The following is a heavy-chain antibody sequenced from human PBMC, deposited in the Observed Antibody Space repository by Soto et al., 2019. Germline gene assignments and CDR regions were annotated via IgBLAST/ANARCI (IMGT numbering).Heavy chain of an antibody. CDR1: GFTFSSYG. CDR3: ARDGPMGYCSSTSCYEGLVGATLMYYFDY. J-gene: IGHJ4*02. V-gene: IGHV3-33*01. CDR2: IWYDGSNK. D-gene: IGHD2-2*01. Sequence: GGSLRLSCAASGFTFSSYGMHWVRQAPGKGLEWVAVIWYDGSNKYYADSVKGRFTISRDNSKNTLYLQMNSLRAEDTAVYYCARDGPMGYCSSTSCYEGLVGATLMYYFDYWGQGTLVTVSS.